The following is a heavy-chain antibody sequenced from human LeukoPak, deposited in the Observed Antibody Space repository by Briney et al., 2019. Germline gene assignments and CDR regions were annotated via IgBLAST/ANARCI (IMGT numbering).Heavy chain of an antibody. CDR2: IYYSGST. V-gene: IGHV4-39*07. CDR1: VGSISSNSDG. CDR3: ARGTVPIDY. D-gene: IGHD1-1*01. J-gene: IGHJ4*02. Sequence: PSETLSLSCTVSVGSISSNSDGWGWIRQHPGKGLEWIGTIYYSGSTYYNPSFKSRVIISVDTSKNQFSLKLSSVTAADTAVYYCARGTVPIDYWGQGTLVTVSS.